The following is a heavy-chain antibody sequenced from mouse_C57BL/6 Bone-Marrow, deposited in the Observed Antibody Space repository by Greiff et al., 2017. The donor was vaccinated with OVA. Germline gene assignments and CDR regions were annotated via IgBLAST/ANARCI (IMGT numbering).Heavy chain of an antibody. CDR2: IYPRSGNT. Sequence: QVQLQQSGAELARPGASVKLSCKASGYTFTSYGISWVKQRTGQGLEWIGEIYPRSGNTYYNEKFKGKATLTADKSSSTAYMQLRSLTSEDSSVYFCEIYYYGSSSHFDYWGQGTTLTVSS. V-gene: IGHV1-81*01. CDR1: GYTFTSYG. D-gene: IGHD1-1*01. CDR3: EIYYYGSSSHFDY. J-gene: IGHJ2*01.